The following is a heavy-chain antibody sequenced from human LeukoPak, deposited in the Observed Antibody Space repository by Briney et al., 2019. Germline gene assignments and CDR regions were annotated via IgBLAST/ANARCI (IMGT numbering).Heavy chain of an antibody. CDR3: AKDGGGYDTSGYYYGDY. D-gene: IGHD3-22*01. V-gene: IGHV3-30*02. CDR1: VFTVSSNY. Sequence: TGWSIGLYRAATVFTVSSNYMSGLREAPGKGLQRVAFIRYDGSNKYYADSVKGRFTVSRDNSKDTLYLQMNSLRAEDTAVYYCAKDGGGYDTSGYYYGDYWGQGTLVTVSS. J-gene: IGHJ4*02. CDR2: IRYDGSNK.